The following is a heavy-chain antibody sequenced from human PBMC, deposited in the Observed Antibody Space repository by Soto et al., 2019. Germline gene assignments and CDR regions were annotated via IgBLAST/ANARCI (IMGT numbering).Heavy chain of an antibody. CDR2: IKSKGSGGTT. Sequence: GGSLRLSCAASGFTFSDAWMSWVRQAPRKGLEWVGRIKSKGSGGTTEYPTPVKGRFTISRDDSKNMLYLQMNSLKTDDTAVYYCSWSASIYYYFDHWGQGTPVTVSS. CDR3: SWSASIYYYFDH. CDR1: GFTFSDAW. J-gene: IGHJ4*02. V-gene: IGHV3-15*03. D-gene: IGHD3-3*01.